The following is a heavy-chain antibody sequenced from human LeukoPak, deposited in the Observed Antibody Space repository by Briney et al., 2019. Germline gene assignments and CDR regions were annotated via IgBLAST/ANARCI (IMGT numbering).Heavy chain of an antibody. CDR3: AGATFGGVIAHDY. J-gene: IGHJ4*02. D-gene: IGHD3-16*02. V-gene: IGHV3-11*01. Sequence: GGSLRLSCAASGFTFSDYYMSWIRQAPGKGLEWVSYISSSGSTIYYADSVKGRFTISRDNAKNSLYLQMNSLRAEDTAVYYCAGATFGGVIAHDYWGQGTLVTVSS. CDR1: GFTFSDYY. CDR2: ISSSGSTI.